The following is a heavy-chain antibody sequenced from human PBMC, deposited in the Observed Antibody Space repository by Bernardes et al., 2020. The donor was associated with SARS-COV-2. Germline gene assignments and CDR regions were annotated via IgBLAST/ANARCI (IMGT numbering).Heavy chain of an antibody. Sequence: SESLSLTCTVSGGSISSYYWSWIRQPAGKGLEWIGRIYTSGSTNYNPSLKSRVTMSVDTSKNQFSLKLSSVTAADTAVYYCARDWGIEAAGGANYYYGMDVWGQGTTVTVSS. CDR2: IYTSGST. J-gene: IGHJ6*02. V-gene: IGHV4-4*07. CDR1: GGSISSYY. CDR3: ARDWGIEAAGGANYYYGMDV. D-gene: IGHD6-13*01.